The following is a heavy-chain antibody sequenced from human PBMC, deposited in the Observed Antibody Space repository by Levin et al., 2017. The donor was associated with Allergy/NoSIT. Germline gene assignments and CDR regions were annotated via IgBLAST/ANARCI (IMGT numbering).Heavy chain of an antibody. J-gene: IGHJ6*02. Sequence: LSLTCAASGILFSSYDMNWVRQAPGKGLEWVSSIRAGGNYIYYADSVKGRFTISRDNAKNSLFLQMNSLRAEDTAVYYCASWAMYHYDRSAFDYFYYAMDVWGQGTTVTVSS. CDR1: GILFSSYD. CDR3: ASWAMYHYDRSAFDYFYYAMDV. D-gene: IGHD3-22*01. V-gene: IGHV3-21*01. CDR2: IRAGGNYI.